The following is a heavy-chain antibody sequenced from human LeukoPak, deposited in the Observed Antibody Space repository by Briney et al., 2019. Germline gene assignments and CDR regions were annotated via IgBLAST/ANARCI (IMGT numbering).Heavy chain of an antibody. Sequence: ASVKVSCKASGYTFTSYGISWVRQAPGQGLEWMGWISAYNGNTSYAQKLQGRVTITRNTSINTAYMELSSLKSEDTAVYYCARGLLGFMRSDYSNYWDNWFDPWGQGTLVTVSS. CDR2: ISAYNGNT. V-gene: IGHV1-18*01. J-gene: IGHJ5*02. CDR3: ARGLLGFMRSDYSNYWDNWFDP. CDR1: GYTFTSYG. D-gene: IGHD4-11*01.